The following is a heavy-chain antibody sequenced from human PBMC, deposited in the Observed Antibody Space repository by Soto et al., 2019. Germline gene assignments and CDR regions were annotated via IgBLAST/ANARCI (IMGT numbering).Heavy chain of an antibody. J-gene: IGHJ3*01. Sequence: QVQLVQSGAELKKPGASVNISCTASGFTFSDNLINWVRQVPGPGLEWMGWLNPDTGNTRYSKTLQGRVTISRHPSASIAYLELSGLENEDTALYFCARDIQSVGPRANDAFDVWGQGTMITVSS. CDR3: ARDIQSVGPRANDAFDV. D-gene: IGHD5-18*01. CDR1: GFTFSDNL. V-gene: IGHV1-3*01. CDR2: LNPDTGNT.